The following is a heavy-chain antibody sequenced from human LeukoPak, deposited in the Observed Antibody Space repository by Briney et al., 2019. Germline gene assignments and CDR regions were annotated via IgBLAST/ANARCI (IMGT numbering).Heavy chain of an antibody. CDR2: ISYDGSNK. V-gene: IGHV3-30-3*01. CDR1: RFTFSSYA. Sequence: PGGSLRLSCAASRFTFSSYAMSWVRQAPGKGLEWVAVISYDGSNKYYADSVKGRFTISRDNSKNTLYLQMNSLRAEDTAVYYCARCPIRNPDSYWYDAWDYWGQGTLVTVSS. J-gene: IGHJ4*02. D-gene: IGHD2-8*02. CDR3: ARCPIRNPDSYWYDAWDY.